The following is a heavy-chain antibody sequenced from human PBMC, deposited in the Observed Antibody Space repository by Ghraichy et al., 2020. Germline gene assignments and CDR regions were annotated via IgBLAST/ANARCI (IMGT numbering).Heavy chain of an antibody. CDR3: AKAWGYCSSGPCPPNNWFDP. J-gene: IGHJ5*02. D-gene: IGHD2-15*01. Sequence: GGSLRLSCAASGFTFSSYAMTWVRQTPGKGLEWVSSIGSSGGNTYHADSVKGRFTISRDNSKNTLYLQMNSLRVEDAAVYYCAKAWGYCSSGPCPPNNWFDPCGQRTLVTVPS. CDR2: IGSSGGNT. V-gene: IGHV3-23*01. CDR1: GFTFSSYA.